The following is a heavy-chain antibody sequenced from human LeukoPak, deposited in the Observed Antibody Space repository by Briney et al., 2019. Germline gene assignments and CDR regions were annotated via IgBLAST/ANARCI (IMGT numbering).Heavy chain of an antibody. D-gene: IGHD5-24*01. Sequence: SETLSLTCTVSGGSISSGSYYWTWIRQHPEKGLEWIGYIYYSGRTYYSSSLESRITISLDASKNHFSLMLTSVTAADTAVYYCARDRDGYNRLDYWGQGILVTVSS. CDR3: ARDRDGYNRLDY. J-gene: IGHJ4*02. CDR1: GGSISSGSYY. V-gene: IGHV4-31*03. CDR2: IYYSGRT.